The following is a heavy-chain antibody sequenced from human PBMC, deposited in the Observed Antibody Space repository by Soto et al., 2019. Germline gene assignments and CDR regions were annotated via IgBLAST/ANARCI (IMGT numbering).Heavy chain of an antibody. Sequence: GGSLRLSCAASGFTFSDYYMSWIRQAPGKGLEWVSYISSSGSTIYYADSVKGRFTISRDNAKNSLYLQMNSLRAEDTAVYYCARYDFWSGYSPRSGFDYWDQGTLVTVSS. CDR1: GFTFSDYY. CDR2: ISSSGSTI. V-gene: IGHV3-11*01. CDR3: ARYDFWSGYSPRSGFDY. J-gene: IGHJ4*02. D-gene: IGHD3-3*01.